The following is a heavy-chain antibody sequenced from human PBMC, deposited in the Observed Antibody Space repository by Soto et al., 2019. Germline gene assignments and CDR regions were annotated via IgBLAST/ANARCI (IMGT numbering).Heavy chain of an antibody. CDR3: AKAEASGRGPPFSCDI. J-gene: IGHJ3*02. D-gene: IGHD6-19*01. CDR1: GFTFSDYA. V-gene: IGHV3-30*18. CDR2: VSSDGNGK. Sequence: GGSLRLSCSASGFTFSDYAMHWVRQAPGKGLEWVATVSSDGNGKYYATSVKGRFAISKDKSMVTLFLQMDSLGADDTAVYYCAKAEASGRGPPFSCDIWGQGTMVTVSS.